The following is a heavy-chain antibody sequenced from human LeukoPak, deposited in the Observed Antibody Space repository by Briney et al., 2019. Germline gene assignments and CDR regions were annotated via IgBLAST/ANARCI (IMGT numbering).Heavy chain of an antibody. D-gene: IGHD5-18*01. CDR2: IYYSGST. Sequence: SETLSLTCTVSGGSISSSSYYWGWIRQPPGKGLEWIGSIYYSGSTYYNPSLKSRVTISVDTSKNQFSLKLSSVTAADTAVYYCARDSGTAMVPGGSYYFDYWGQGTLVTVSS. CDR1: GGSISSSSYY. V-gene: IGHV4-39*07. CDR3: ARDSGTAMVPGGSYYFDY. J-gene: IGHJ4*02.